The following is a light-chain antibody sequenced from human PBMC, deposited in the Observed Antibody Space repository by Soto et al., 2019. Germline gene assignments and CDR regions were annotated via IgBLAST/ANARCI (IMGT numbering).Light chain of an antibody. CDR3: TSFTLNSLDV. CDR2: EVR. Sequence: QSALTQPASVSGSRGQSITISCTGTSSDVGCYHFVSWYQQHPGKAPKLIISEVRNRPSGVSDRFSGSRSGNTASLTISGLQPEDEADYDCTSFTLNSLDVIGPGTKGTV. J-gene: IGLJ1*01. V-gene: IGLV2-14*01. CDR1: SSDVGCYHF.